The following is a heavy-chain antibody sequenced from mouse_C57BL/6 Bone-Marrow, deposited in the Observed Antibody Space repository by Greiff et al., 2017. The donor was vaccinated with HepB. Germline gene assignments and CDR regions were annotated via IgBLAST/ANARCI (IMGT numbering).Heavy chain of an antibody. CDR3: TRDRGYYYGSSYDYYAMDY. V-gene: IGHV5-9-1*02. D-gene: IGHD1-1*01. CDR1: GFTFSSYA. J-gene: IGHJ4*01. Sequence: EVQVVESGEGLVKPGGSLKLSCAASGFTFSSYAMSWVRQTPEKRLEWVAYISSGGDYIYYADTVKGRFTISRDNARNTLYLQMSSLKSEDTAMYYCTRDRGYYYGSSYDYYAMDYWGQGTSVTVSS. CDR2: ISSGGDYI.